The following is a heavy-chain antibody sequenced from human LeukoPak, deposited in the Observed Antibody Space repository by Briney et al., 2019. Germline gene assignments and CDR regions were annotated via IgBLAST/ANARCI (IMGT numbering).Heavy chain of an antibody. CDR1: GYTFTSYY. CDR2: INPSGGST. CDR3: ARGTTDDY. V-gene: IGHV1-46*01. Sequence: ASVKVSCKASGYTFTSYYIDWVRQAPGQGLEWMGVINPSGGSTRYAQKFQGRVTMTGDPSTRTVYMELSSLTSDDTAEYYCARGTTDDYWGQGTPVTVSS. J-gene: IGHJ4*02. D-gene: IGHD1-1*01.